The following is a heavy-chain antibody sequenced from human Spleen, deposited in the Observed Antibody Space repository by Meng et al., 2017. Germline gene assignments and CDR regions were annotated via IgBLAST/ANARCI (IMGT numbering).Heavy chain of an antibody. CDR1: GGSISTSGYY. D-gene: IGHD6-19*01. J-gene: IGHJ5*02. Sequence: QPQLQESGPGLVKPSEALSLNCSVSGGSISTSGYYWGWIRQPPGKGLEWIGSIGHSGFTYYTPSLKSRVTVSIDTSRNQFSLWLTSVTAADTAVYYCVRSSGWVKTGFDPWGQGTLVTVSS. V-gene: IGHV4-39*01. CDR3: VRSSGWVKTGFDP. CDR2: IGHSGFT.